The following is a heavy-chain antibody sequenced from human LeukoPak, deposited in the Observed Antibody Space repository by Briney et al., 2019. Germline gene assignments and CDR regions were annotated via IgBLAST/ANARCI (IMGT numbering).Heavy chain of an antibody. D-gene: IGHD5-12*01. CDR3: TRENSNTGYDLYFDY. J-gene: IGHJ4*02. Sequence: GGSLRLSCAASGFTFSSYSMNWVRPAPGKGLEWVSYISSSSSTLYYADSVKGRFTISRDNSKNTVYLQMNSLNTEDTAVYYCTRENSNTGYDLYFDYWGQGTLVTVSS. CDR2: ISSSSSTL. CDR1: GFTFSSYS. V-gene: IGHV3-48*01.